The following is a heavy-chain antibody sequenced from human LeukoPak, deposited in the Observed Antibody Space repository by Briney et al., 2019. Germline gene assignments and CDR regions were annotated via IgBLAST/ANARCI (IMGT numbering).Heavy chain of an antibody. D-gene: IGHD2-21*02. J-gene: IGHJ4*02. CDR1: GGSISSGGYY. CDR3: ARGDVDSEIGYYFDY. Sequence: SQTLSLTCTVSGGSISSGGYYWSWIRQHPGKGLEWIGYIYYSGSTYYNPSLKSRVTVSVDMSKNQFSLKLSSVTAADTAVYYCARGDVDSEIGYYFDYWGQGTLVTVSS. CDR2: IYYSGST. V-gene: IGHV4-31*03.